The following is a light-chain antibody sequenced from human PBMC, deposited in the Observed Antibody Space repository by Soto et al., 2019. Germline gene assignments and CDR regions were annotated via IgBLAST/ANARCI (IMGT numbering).Light chain of an antibody. CDR2: EGG. CDR1: XXXXGSYNL. J-gene: IGLJ2*01. Sequence: QSALTQPASVSGSPXQSITISXTXXXXXXGSYNLVSWYQQHPGKAPKVIIYEGGKRPSGVSNRFSGSKSGITASLTISGLQAEDEADYYCCSYAGYSTSAVFGGGTKLTVL. V-gene: IGLV2-23*01. CDR3: CSYAGYSTSAV.